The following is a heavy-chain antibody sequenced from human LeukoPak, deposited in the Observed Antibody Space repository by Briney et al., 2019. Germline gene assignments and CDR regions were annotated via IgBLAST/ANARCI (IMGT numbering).Heavy chain of an antibody. CDR3: ARDRYDSSGYYPRYFDY. Sequence: GASVKVSCKASGYTFTSYYMHWVRQAPGQGLEWMGIINPSGGSTSYAQKFQGRVTMTRDTSTSTVYMELSSLRSEDTAVYYCARDRYDSSGYYPRYFDYWGRGTLVTVSS. CDR1: GYTFTSYY. D-gene: IGHD3-22*01. V-gene: IGHV1-46*01. J-gene: IGHJ4*02. CDR2: INPSGGST.